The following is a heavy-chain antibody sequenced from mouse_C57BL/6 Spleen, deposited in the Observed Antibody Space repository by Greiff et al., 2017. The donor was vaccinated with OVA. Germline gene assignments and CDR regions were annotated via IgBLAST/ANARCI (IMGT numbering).Heavy chain of an antibody. D-gene: IGHD1-1*02. V-gene: IGHV1-50*01. Sequence: QVQLQQPGAELVKPGASVKLSCKASGYTFTSYWMQWVKQRPGQGLEWIGEIDPYDSYTNYNQKFKGKATLTVDTSSSTAYMQLSSLTSEDAAVYYCARSGGYDGFDYWGQGTTLTVSS. J-gene: IGHJ2*01. CDR1: GYTFTSYW. CDR3: ARSGGYDGFDY. CDR2: IDPYDSYT.